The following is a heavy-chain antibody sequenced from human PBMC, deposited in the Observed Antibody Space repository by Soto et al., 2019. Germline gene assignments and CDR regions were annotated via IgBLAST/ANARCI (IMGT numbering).Heavy chain of an antibody. D-gene: IGHD3-3*01. Sequence: RASVKVSCKASGYTFTSYDIYWVRQATGQGLEWMGWMNPNTGNSAYAQKFQGRVTVTSDTSINTVHMELSSLRSEDTAVYYCARRAETNGSTVFGADKYYFDFWGQGTLVTGSS. CDR3: ARRAETNGSTVFGADKYYFDF. CDR2: MNPNTGNS. J-gene: IGHJ4*02. CDR1: GYTFTSYD. V-gene: IGHV1-8*01.